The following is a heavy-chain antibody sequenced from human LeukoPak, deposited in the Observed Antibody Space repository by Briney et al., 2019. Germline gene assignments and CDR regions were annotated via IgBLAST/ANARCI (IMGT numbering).Heavy chain of an antibody. CDR3: ARVAVRRSNWFDP. J-gene: IGHJ5*02. D-gene: IGHD3-10*01. V-gene: IGHV4-59*01. CDR2: IYYSGST. CDR1: GGSISSYY. Sequence: PSETLSLTCTVSGGSISSYYWSWIRQPPGKGLEWIGYIYYSGSTNYNPSLKSRVTISVDTSKNQFSLKLSSVTAADTAVYYCARVAVRRSNWFDPWGQGTLVTVSS.